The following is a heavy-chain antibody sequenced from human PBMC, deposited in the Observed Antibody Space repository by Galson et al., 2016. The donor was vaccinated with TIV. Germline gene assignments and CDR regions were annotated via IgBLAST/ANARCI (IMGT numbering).Heavy chain of an antibody. V-gene: IGHV4-61*01. CDR3: TRDPTYSNSWYWYFDL. CDR1: GGSVSRGTYY. D-gene: IGHD6-13*01. Sequence: ETLSLTCSVSGGSVSRGTYYWSWLRQSPGKRLEWIGYVYYNGKTNYNPSLKSRVNMSIDRSKNHFSLTLRSVTAADTAVYFCTRDPTYSNSWYWYFDLWGRGTLVAVSS. J-gene: IGHJ2*01. CDR2: VYYNGKT.